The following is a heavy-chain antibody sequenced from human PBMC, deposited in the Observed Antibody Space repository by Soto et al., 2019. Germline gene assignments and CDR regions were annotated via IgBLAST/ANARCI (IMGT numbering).Heavy chain of an antibody. V-gene: IGHV1-18*01. CDR2: ISAYNGNT. CDR3: AREKDCSGGSCYSDY. CDR1: GYTFTSYG. J-gene: IGHJ4*02. Sequence: QVQLVQSGAEVKKHGASVKDSCKASGYTFTSYGISWVQQAHGPGLEWMGWISAYNGNTNYAQKLQGRINMTTDTSTSIAYMELRCMSSADTAVYYCAREKDCSGGSCYSDYCGKRTLVTVSA. D-gene: IGHD2-15*01.